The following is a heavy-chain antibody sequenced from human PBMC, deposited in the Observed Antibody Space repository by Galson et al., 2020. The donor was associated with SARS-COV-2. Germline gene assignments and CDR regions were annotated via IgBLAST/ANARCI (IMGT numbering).Heavy chain of an antibody. D-gene: IGHD3-16*01. CDR2: TYYRSKWYS. CDR1: GASVSSNSAA. V-gene: IGHV6-1*01. Sequence: QTLSLTCAISGASVSSNSAAWNWISQSPSRGLEWPGRTYYRSKWYSDYALSVKSRITINPDTSKNQFSLQLKSVTPEDTAVYYCVSWVGAAAPTWGQGTLVTVSS. CDR3: VSWVGAAAPT. J-gene: IGHJ4*02.